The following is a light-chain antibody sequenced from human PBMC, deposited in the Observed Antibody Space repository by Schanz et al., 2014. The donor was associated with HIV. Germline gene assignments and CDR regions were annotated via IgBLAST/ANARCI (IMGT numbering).Light chain of an antibody. V-gene: IGKV3-20*01. Sequence: EIVLTQSPGTLSLSPGERVTLSCRASQTVSNRYLAWYQQRPGQAPRLLIYGASSRATGIPDRFSGSGSGTDFTLTVSRLEPEDFALYYCQQYGSSPLYTFGQGTKLEIK. CDR1: QTVSNRY. J-gene: IGKJ2*01. CDR3: QQYGSSPLYT. CDR2: GAS.